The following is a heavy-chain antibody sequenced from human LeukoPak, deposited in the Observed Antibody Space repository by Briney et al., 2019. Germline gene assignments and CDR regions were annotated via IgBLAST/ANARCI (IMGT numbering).Heavy chain of an antibody. CDR3: ARALTGTTYGYFDY. J-gene: IGHJ4*02. Sequence: ASVKVSCKASGYTFTGYYMHWVRQAPGQGLEWMGWINPNSGGTNYAQKFQGRVTMTRDTSISTAYMELSRLRPDDTAVYYCARALTGTTYGYFDYWGQGTLVTVSS. D-gene: IGHD1-7*01. V-gene: IGHV1-2*02. CDR2: INPNSGGT. CDR1: GYTFTGYY.